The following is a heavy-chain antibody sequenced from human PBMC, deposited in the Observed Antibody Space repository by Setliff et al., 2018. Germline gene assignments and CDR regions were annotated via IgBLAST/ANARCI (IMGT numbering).Heavy chain of an antibody. D-gene: IGHD5-18*01. CDR3: ASHFLTVMKYYYYMDV. CDR2: IMPKFGTP. V-gene: IGHV1-69*13. Sequence: ASVKVSCKASGGTFSNYCIGWVRQAPGQGLEWMGGIMPKFGTPNRSQKFQGRVTITADESTSTAYMGLSGLTSEDTAVYYCASHFLTVMKYYYYMDVWGKGTKVTVS. CDR1: GGTFSNYC. J-gene: IGHJ6*03.